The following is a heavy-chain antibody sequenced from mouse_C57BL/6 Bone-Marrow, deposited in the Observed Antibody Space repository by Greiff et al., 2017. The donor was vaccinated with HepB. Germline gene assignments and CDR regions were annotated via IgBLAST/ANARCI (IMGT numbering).Heavy chain of an antibody. Sequence: QVQLKQPGAELVKPGASVKLSCKASGYTFTSYWMHWVKQRPGQGLEWIGMIHPNSGSTNYNEKFKSKATLTVDKSSSTAYMQLSSLTSEDSAVYYCARGVTTVVALYAMDYWGQGTSVTVSS. CDR1: GYTFTSYW. D-gene: IGHD1-1*01. CDR3: ARGVTTVVALYAMDY. CDR2: IHPNSGST. J-gene: IGHJ4*01. V-gene: IGHV1-64*01.